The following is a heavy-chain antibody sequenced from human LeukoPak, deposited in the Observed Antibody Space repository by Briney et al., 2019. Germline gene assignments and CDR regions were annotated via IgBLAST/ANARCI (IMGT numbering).Heavy chain of an antibody. D-gene: IGHD6-19*01. CDR1: GFTVSSNY. CDR2: IYSGGST. CDR3: ARDLGGSSGLGY. J-gene: IGHJ4*02. Sequence: GGSLRLSCAASGFTVSSNYMSWVRQAPGKGLEWVSVIYSGGSTYYADSVKGRFTSSRDNSKNTLYLQMNSLRAEDTAVYYCARDLGGSSGLGYWGQGTLVTVSS. V-gene: IGHV3-53*01.